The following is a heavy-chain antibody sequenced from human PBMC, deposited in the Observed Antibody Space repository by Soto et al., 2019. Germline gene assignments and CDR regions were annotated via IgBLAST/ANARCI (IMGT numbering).Heavy chain of an antibody. D-gene: IGHD3-9*01. CDR1: GFRFRDYD. Sequence: QVRLVESGGGVVQSGRSLRLSCVASGFRFRDYDIQWVRQAPGKGLEWVTLISHDGSKKDYVDSVRGRFAVSRDNSNNTVFLQMNSLRADDTAVYYCAKRKYYDSSYGMDVWGQGTTVIVSS. CDR2: ISHDGSKK. CDR3: AKRKYYDSSYGMDV. J-gene: IGHJ6*02. V-gene: IGHV3-30*18.